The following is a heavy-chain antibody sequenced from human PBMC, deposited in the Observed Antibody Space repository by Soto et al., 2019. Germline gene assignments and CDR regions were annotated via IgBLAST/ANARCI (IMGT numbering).Heavy chain of an antibody. J-gene: IGHJ5*02. CDR2: ISAYNGNT. V-gene: IGHV1-18*01. Sequence: ASVKVSCKASGYTFTSYGISWVRQAPGQGLEWMGWISAYNGNTNYAQKFQGRVTMTTDTSTSTVYMELSSLRFEDTAVYYCGRGQATFDPWGQGTLVTVSS. CDR3: GRGQATFDP. CDR1: GYTFTSYG.